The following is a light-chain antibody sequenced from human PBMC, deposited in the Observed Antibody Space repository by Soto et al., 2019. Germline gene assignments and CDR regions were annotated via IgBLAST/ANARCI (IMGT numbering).Light chain of an antibody. CDR3: QQYNNWPYT. V-gene: IGKV3-15*01. Sequence: EVVMTQSPATLSLSPGERDTLSCRASQTVNSNLAWYQQKPGQAPRLLIYGASTRATGVPARFSGSGSGTEFTLTISSLQSEDFAVYYCQQYNNWPYTFGQGTKLEL. CDR1: QTVNSN. J-gene: IGKJ2*01. CDR2: GAS.